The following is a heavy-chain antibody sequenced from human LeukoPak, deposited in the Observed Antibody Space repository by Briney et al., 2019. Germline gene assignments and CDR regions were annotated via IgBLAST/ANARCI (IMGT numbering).Heavy chain of an antibody. CDR2: MNPNSGNT. Sequence: ASVKVPCKASGYTFTSYDINWVRQATGQGLEWMGWMNPNSGNTGYAQKFQGRVTITRNTSISTAYMELSSLRSEDTAVYYCARGRTDYGDYVDYWGQGTLVTVSS. D-gene: IGHD4-17*01. CDR3: ARGRTDYGDYVDY. CDR1: GYTFTSYD. V-gene: IGHV1-8*03. J-gene: IGHJ4*02.